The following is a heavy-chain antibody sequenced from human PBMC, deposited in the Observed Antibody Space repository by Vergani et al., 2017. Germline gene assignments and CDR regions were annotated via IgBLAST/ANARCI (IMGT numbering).Heavy chain of an antibody. J-gene: IGHJ4*02. CDR3: ATGAGPFDI. Sequence: QVQMQESGPGLVKTSETLSLTCSASGSPISYWCWSWLRQPAGKGLEWIGRLCPSGSTNYKPSLKSRDTMSTDTSKNQFSLKLTSVTAADTAVYYCATGAGPFDIWGQGTLVTVSS. D-gene: IGHD7-27*01. CDR2: LCPSGST. V-gene: IGHV4-4*07. CDR1: GSPISYWC.